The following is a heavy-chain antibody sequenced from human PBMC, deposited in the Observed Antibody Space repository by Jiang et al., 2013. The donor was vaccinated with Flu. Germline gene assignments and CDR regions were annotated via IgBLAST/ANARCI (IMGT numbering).Heavy chain of an antibody. CDR2: IYYSGST. J-gene: IGHJ4*02. CDR3: ARRTGLVYSSGYTAGNYFDY. V-gene: IGHV4-39*01. Sequence: LLKPSETLSLTRTVSGGSISSSSYYWGWICQPPGKGLEWIGSIYYSGSTYYNPSLKSRVTIPVDTSKNQFSLKLSSVTAADTAVYYCARRTGLVYSSGYTAGNYFDYWGQGTLVTVSS. D-gene: IGHD3-22*01. CDR1: GGSISSSSYY.